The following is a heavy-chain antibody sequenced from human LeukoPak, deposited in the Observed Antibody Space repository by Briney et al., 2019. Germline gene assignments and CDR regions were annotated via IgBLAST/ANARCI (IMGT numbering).Heavy chain of an antibody. J-gene: IGHJ5*02. D-gene: IGHD6-13*01. CDR2: IYYSGST. CDR1: GGSISSYY. V-gene: IGHV4-59*08. Sequence: SETLSLTCTVSGGSISSYYWSWIRQPPGKGLEWIGYIYYSGSTNYNPSLKSRVTISVDTSKNQFSLKLSSVTAADTAVYSCARHPPASSIAAAGNAWFDPWGQGTLVTVSS. CDR3: ARHPPASSIAAAGNAWFDP.